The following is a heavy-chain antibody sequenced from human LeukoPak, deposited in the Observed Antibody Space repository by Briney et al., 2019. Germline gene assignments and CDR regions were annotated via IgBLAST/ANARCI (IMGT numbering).Heavy chain of an antibody. CDR3: AKAAYEPWPGASFDY. CDR2: INNDGSST. D-gene: IGHD6-19*01. V-gene: IGHV3-74*01. Sequence: PGGSLRLSCAASGFTFSSYWMHWVRQAPGKGLVWVSRINNDGSSTPYADSVKGRFTISRDDSKNTLYLQMNSLRAEDTAVYYCAKAAYEPWPGASFDYWGQGTLVTVSS. CDR1: GFTFSSYW. J-gene: IGHJ4*02.